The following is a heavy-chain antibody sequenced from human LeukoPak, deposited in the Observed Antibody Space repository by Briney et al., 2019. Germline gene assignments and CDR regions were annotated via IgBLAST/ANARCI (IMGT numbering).Heavy chain of an antibody. Sequence: ASLKASCKASGYTFTSYYMHWVRQAPGEGLEWMGIINPSGGSTIYAQKFQGRVTMTRDTSISTDYMELSRLRSDDTAVYCWARESTDLWGQGTLVTVSS. J-gene: IGHJ5*02. CDR1: GYTFTSYY. CDR3: ARESTDL. V-gene: IGHV1-46*01. CDR2: INPSGGST.